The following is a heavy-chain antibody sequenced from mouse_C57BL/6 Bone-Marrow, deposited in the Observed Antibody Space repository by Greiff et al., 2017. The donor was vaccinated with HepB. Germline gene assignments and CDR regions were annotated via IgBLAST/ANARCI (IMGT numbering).Heavy chain of an antibody. CDR3: TEGRSYGFDG. CDR1: GFTFSNYW. Sequence: EVKVEESGGGLVQPGGSMKLSCVASGFTFSNYWMNWVRQSPEKGLEWVAQIRLKSDNYATHYAESGKGTFTISRDDSKSSVYLQMNNLRAEDTGIYYCTEGRSYGFDGWGKGTTLSASS. CDR2: IRLKSDNYAT. V-gene: IGHV6-3*01. J-gene: IGHJ2*01. D-gene: IGHD1-1*01.